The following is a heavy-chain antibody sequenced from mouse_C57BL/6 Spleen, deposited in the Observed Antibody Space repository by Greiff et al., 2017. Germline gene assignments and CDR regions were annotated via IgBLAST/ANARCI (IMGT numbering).Heavy chain of an antibody. J-gene: IGHJ3*01. CDR2: IDPEDGET. CDR1: GFNIKDYY. D-gene: IGHD1-1*01. Sequence: VQLKESGAELVKPGASVKLSCTASGFNIKDYYMHWVKQRTEQGLEWIGRIDPEDGETKYAPKFQGKATITADTSSNTAYLQLSSLTSEDTAVYYCARTVGGSSYPAWFAYWGQGTLVTVSA. V-gene: IGHV14-2*01. CDR3: ARTVGGSSYPAWFAY.